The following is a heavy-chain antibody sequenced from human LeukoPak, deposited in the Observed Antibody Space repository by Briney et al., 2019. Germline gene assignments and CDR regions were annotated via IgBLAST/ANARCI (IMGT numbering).Heavy chain of an antibody. CDR1: SGSISTSSYY. V-gene: IGHV4-61*02. CDR2: IYTSGST. J-gene: IGHJ5*02. Sequence: PSETLSLTCTVSSGSISTSSYYWSWIRQPAGKGLEWIGRIYTSGSTNYNPSLKSRVTISVDTSRNQFSLKLSSVTAADTAVYYCTVVRGSGWFDPWGQGTLVTVSS. D-gene: IGHD3-10*01. CDR3: TVVRGSGWFDP.